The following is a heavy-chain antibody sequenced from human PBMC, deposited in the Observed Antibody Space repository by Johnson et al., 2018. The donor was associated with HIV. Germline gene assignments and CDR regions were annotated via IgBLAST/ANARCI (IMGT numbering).Heavy chain of an antibody. CDR3: ARDREYGLAWGWALDI. Sequence: QVQLVESGGGVVQPGRSLRLSCAASGFTFSSYGMHWVRQAPGKGLEWVSAISGSGGSTYYADSVKGRFTISRDNSKNTLYLQTNSLSAEDTAVYYCARDREYGLAWGWALDIWGQGTMVTVSS. D-gene: IGHD6-19*01. CDR1: GFTFSSYG. J-gene: IGHJ3*02. V-gene: IGHV3-NL1*01. CDR2: ISGSGGST.